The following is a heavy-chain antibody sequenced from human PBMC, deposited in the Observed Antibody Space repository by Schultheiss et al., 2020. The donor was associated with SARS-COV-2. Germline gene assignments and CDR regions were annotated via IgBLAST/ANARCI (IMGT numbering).Heavy chain of an antibody. J-gene: IGHJ4*02. CDR3: AREDGRCSGGSCYEIGAFDY. CDR1: GFTFSSYA. Sequence: GGSLRLSCAASGFTFSSYAMSWVRQAPGKGLEWVSAISGSGGSTYYADSVKGRFTISRDNSKNTLYLQMNSLRSEDTAVYYCAREDGRCSGGSCYEIGAFDYWGQGTLVTVSS. V-gene: IGHV3-23*01. D-gene: IGHD2-15*01. CDR2: ISGSGGST.